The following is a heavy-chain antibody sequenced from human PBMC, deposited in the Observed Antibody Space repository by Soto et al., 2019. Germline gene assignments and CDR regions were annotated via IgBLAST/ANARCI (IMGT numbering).Heavy chain of an antibody. V-gene: IGHV1-2*02. CDR3: ARGDCSSTSCYTGYYGMDV. Sequence: QVQLVQSGAEVKKPGASVKVSCKASGYTFTGYYMHWVRQAPGQGLEWMGWINPNSGDTNYAQKFQGRVTMTRDTSISTAYMELSRLRSDDTAVYYCARGDCSSTSCYTGYYGMDVWGQGTTVTVSS. CDR1: GYTFTGYY. D-gene: IGHD2-2*02. J-gene: IGHJ6*02. CDR2: INPNSGDT.